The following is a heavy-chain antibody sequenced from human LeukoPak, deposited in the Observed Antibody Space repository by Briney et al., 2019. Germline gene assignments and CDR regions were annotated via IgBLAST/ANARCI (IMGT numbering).Heavy chain of an antibody. CDR3: AREPRAIGYCSGGSCYYYYGMDV. CDR1: GYTFTSYA. Sequence: ASVKVSCKASGYTFTSYAMHWVRQAPGQRLEWMGWINAGNGNTKYSQKFQGRVTITRDTSAGTAYMELSSLRSEDTAVYYCAREPRAIGYCSGGSCYYYYGMDVWGQGTTVTVSS. D-gene: IGHD2-15*01. V-gene: IGHV1-3*01. CDR2: INAGNGNT. J-gene: IGHJ6*02.